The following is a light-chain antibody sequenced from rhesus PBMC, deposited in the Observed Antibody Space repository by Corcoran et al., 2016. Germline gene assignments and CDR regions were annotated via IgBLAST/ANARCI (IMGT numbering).Light chain of an antibody. CDR1: QGIDTY. J-gene: IGKJ2*01. CDR3: QQHPTYPYT. Sequence: DIQMTQSPSSLSASVGDRVTITCRASQGIDTYLVWYQQKPGKAPTLLINAASTCQSGVPSRFRGSRSGTDFTLTITNLQPEDYGTYYCQQHPTYPYTFGQGTKVDVK. CDR2: AAS. V-gene: IGKV1-25*01.